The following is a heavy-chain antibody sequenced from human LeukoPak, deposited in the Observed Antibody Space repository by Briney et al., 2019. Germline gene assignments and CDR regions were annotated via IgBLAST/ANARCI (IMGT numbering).Heavy chain of an antibody. CDR1: GFTFSSYA. Sequence: GGSLRLSCAASGFTFSSYAMSWVRQAPGKGLEWVSGVSGTSGSTYYADSVKGRFTISRDNSRSTLFLQMNSLRAEDTAVYYCAKGPGGVFDYWGQGTLVTVSS. CDR3: AKGPGGVFDY. J-gene: IGHJ4*02. D-gene: IGHD3-16*01. V-gene: IGHV3-23*01. CDR2: VSGTSGST.